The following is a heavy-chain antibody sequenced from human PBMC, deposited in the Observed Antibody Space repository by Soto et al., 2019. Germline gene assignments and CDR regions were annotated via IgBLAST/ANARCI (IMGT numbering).Heavy chain of an antibody. CDR1: GGSISSSSYY. J-gene: IGHJ4*02. CDR3: ARLRIAVAGFDY. D-gene: IGHD6-19*01. Sequence: PSETLSLTCTVSGGSISSSSYYWVWIRQPPGKGLEWIGSIYYSGSTYYNPSLKSRVTISVDTSKNQFSLKLSSVTAADTAVYYCARLRIAVAGFDYWGQGTLVTVSS. V-gene: IGHV4-39*01. CDR2: IYYSGST.